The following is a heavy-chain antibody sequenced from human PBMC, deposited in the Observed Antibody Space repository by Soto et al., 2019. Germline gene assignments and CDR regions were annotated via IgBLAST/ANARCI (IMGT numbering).Heavy chain of an antibody. J-gene: IGHJ6*03. V-gene: IGHV4-39*01. Sequence: SETLSLTCTVSGGSISSSSYYWGWIRQPPGKGLEWIGSIYYSGSTYYNPSLKSRVTISVDTSKNQFSLKLSSVTAADTAVYYCARHRHCTNGVCSHSYYYYMDVWGKGTTVTVS. CDR1: GGSISSSSYY. D-gene: IGHD2-8*01. CDR2: IYYSGST. CDR3: ARHRHCTNGVCSHSYYYYMDV.